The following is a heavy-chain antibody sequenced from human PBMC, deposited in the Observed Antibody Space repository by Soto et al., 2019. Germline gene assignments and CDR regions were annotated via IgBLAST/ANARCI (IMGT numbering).Heavy chain of an antibody. J-gene: IGHJ4*02. CDR3: AKSPTTTSPRVDS. Sequence: EVQLLESGGGLVQPGESLRLSCGASGFTFNNYAMTWFRQAPGTGLEWPSGISGSGGSTYNANSVKGRFIISRDNSKNTLYLQMNSLRVEDTATYYCAKSPTTTSPRVDSWGQGTLVTVSS. D-gene: IGHD4-4*01. V-gene: IGHV3-23*01. CDR1: GFTFNNYA. CDR2: ISGSGGST.